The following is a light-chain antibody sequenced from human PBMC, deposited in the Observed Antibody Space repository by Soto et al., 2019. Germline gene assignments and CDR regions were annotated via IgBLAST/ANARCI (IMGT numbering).Light chain of an antibody. Sequence: TLSVSPGERATVSCRPSQSVSSNLAWYQQKPGQAPRLLIYGASTRATGIPARFSGSGSGTEFTLTISSLQSEDFAVYYCQQYNNWPSWTFGQGSKVDIK. CDR1: QSVSSN. CDR2: GAS. V-gene: IGKV3-15*01. CDR3: QQYNNWPSWT. J-gene: IGKJ1*01.